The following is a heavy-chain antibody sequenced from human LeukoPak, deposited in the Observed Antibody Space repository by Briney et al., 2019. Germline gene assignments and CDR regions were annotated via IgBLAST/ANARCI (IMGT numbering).Heavy chain of an antibody. V-gene: IGHV3-21*01. CDR2: ISSSSSYI. CDR3: ARVSSSWYGHDAFDI. Sequence: GGSLRLSCAASGFTLSNAWMNWVRQAPGKGLEWVSSISSSSSYIYYADSVKGRFTISRDNAKNSLYLQMNSLRAEDTAVYYCARVSSSWYGHDAFDIWGQGTMVTVSS. CDR1: GFTLSNAW. J-gene: IGHJ3*02. D-gene: IGHD6-13*01.